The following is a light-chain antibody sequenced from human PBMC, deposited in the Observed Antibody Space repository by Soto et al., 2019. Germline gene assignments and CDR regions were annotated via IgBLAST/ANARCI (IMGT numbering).Light chain of an antibody. Sequence: DIPMTQSPSTLSASVGDRLTITCRASQSISSWLAWYQQKPGKAPKLLIYDASSLESGVPSRFSGSGSGTEFTLTISSLQPDDFATYYCQQYNSCPYTFGQGTKLEIK. J-gene: IGKJ2*01. CDR2: DAS. CDR1: QSISSW. V-gene: IGKV1-5*01. CDR3: QQYNSCPYT.